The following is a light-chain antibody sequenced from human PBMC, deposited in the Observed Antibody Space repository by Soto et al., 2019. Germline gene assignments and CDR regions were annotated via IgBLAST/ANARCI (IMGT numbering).Light chain of an antibody. Sequence: QSVRAQPPSASGTPGQRVTISCSGSSSNLGSQFVYWYHQVPGRAPKLLIYRTNQRPSGVPDRFAGSKYGATASLVISGLQSDDEGDYFCASWDDSLRWMFGGGTKLTVL. CDR2: RTN. V-gene: IGLV1-47*01. CDR1: SSNLGSQF. J-gene: IGLJ3*02. CDR3: ASWDDSLRWM.